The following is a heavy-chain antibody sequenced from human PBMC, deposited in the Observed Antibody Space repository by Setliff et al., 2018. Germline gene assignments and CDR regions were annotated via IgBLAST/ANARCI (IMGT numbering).Heavy chain of an antibody. CDR1: GYTFTSYG. V-gene: IGHV1-69*06. J-gene: IGHJ4*02. CDR2: IIPIFGTA. Sequence: SVKVSCKASGYTFTSYGISWVRQAPGQGLEWMGRIIPIFGTANYAQKFQGRVTITADKSTSTAYMELSRLRSDDTAVYYCARVQQLGTFDYWGQGTLVTVSS. D-gene: IGHD6-13*01. CDR3: ARVQQLGTFDY.